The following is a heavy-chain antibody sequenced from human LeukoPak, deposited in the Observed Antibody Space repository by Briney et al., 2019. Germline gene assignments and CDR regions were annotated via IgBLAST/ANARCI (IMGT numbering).Heavy chain of an antibody. Sequence: PSETLSLTCTVSGGSISSYYWSWIRQPAGKGLEWIGRIYTSGSTNYNPSLKSRVTMSVDTSKNQFSLKLSSVTAADTAVYYCARDYCSSTSCYSGLYYYYMDVWGKGTTVTVSS. CDR2: IYTSGST. D-gene: IGHD2-2*02. CDR1: GGSISSYY. J-gene: IGHJ6*03. V-gene: IGHV4-4*07. CDR3: ARDYCSSTSCYSGLYYYYMDV.